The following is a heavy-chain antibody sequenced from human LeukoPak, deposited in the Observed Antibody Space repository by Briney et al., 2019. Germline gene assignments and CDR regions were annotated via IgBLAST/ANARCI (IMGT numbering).Heavy chain of an antibody. CDR1: GFTFSSYS. J-gene: IGHJ4*02. Sequence: GGSLRLSCAASGFTFSSYSMNWVRQAPGKGLEWVSSISSSSSYIYYAVSVKGRFTISRDNAKNLLYLQMNSLRAEDTAVYYCATLNCSGGSCYFDYWGQGTLVTVSS. CDR2: ISSSSSYI. CDR3: ATLNCSGGSCYFDY. D-gene: IGHD2-15*01. V-gene: IGHV3-21*01.